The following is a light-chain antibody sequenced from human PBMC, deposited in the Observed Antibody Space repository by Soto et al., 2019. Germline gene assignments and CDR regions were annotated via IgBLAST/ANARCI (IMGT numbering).Light chain of an antibody. J-gene: IGKJ1*01. V-gene: IGKV1-5*03. CDR3: QQYGNSPWT. Sequence: DVQMAQSPSTLSASVGDRVTITCRASQSINTCLAWYQQKPGKAPKLLIYKASSLESGVPSRFSGSGSGTEFTLTISSLQPDDFAVYYCQQYGNSPWTFGQGTKVETK. CDR2: KAS. CDR1: QSINTC.